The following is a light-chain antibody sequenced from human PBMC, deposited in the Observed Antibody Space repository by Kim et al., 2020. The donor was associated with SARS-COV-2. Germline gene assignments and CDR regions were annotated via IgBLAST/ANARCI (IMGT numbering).Light chain of an antibody. CDR3: QQYGSPPLT. J-gene: IGKJ4*01. Sequence: EIVLTQSPGTLSLSPGERATLSCRASQSFSSSFLAWYQQKPGQAPRLLIYGASSRATGIPDRFSGSGSGTDFTLTISRLEPEDFALYYCQQYGSPPLTFGGGTKVDIK. V-gene: IGKV3-20*01. CDR2: GAS. CDR1: QSFSSSF.